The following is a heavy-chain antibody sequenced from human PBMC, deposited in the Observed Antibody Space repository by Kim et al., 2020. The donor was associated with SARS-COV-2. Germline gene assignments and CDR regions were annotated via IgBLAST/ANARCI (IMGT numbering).Heavy chain of an antibody. D-gene: IGHD2-2*01. CDR1: GYTFTSYG. J-gene: IGHJ4*02. CDR3: ARDDRFYCSSTSCPPYYFDY. Sequence: ASVKVSCKASGYTFTSYGISWVRQAPGQGLEWMGWISAYNGNTNYAQKLQGRVTMTTDTSTSTAYMELRSLRSDDTAVYYCARDDRFYCSSTSCPPYYFDYWGQGTLVTVSS. V-gene: IGHV1-18*04. CDR2: ISAYNGNT.